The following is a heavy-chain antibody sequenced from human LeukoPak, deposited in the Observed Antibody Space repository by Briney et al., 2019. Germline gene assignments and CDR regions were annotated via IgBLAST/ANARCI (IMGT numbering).Heavy chain of an antibody. J-gene: IGHJ4*02. CDR3: AKGRTEGGTLALDY. CDR1: GYTFTRYY. V-gene: IGHV1-69*06. Sequence: GASVKVSCKASGYTFTRYYMHWVRQASGQGLEWMGGIIPIFDTANNAQKLQGRVTITADKSTSTAYMELSSLTSEDTAVYYCAKGRTEGGTLALDYWGQGTLVTVSS. CDR2: IIPIFDTA. D-gene: IGHD6-19*01.